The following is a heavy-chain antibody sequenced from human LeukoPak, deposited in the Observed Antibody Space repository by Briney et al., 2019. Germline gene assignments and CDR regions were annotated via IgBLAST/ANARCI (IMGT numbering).Heavy chain of an antibody. CDR2: IYSSGST. Sequence: NPSETLSLTCTVSGGSISSYYWSWIRQPPGKGLEWIGYIYSSGSTNYNPSLKSRVTISIDTSKNQFSLELSSVTAADTAIYYCARLSYSSSYYAMDVWGQGTTVTVSS. V-gene: IGHV4-59*01. D-gene: IGHD6-6*01. J-gene: IGHJ6*02. CDR1: GGSISSYY. CDR3: ARLSYSSSYYAMDV.